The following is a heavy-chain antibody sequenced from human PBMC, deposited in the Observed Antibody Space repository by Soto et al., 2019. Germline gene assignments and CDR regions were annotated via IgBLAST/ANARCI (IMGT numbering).Heavy chain of an antibody. D-gene: IGHD3-16*01. CDR3: ARDNKGEGKSSDY. Sequence: QVQLMQSGVEVKNPGASVKVSCKASGYTFTTYGITWVRQAPGQGLEWMGWVSPYNGNTNYAQTLQGRVTMTTDTSTSTAYMELRSLRSDDTAVYYCARDNKGEGKSSDYWGQGTLVTVSS. V-gene: IGHV1-18*01. J-gene: IGHJ4*02. CDR2: VSPYNGNT. CDR1: GYTFTTYG.